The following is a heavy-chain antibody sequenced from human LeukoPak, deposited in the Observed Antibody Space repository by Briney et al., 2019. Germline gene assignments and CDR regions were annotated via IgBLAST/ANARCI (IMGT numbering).Heavy chain of an antibody. CDR2: IFQRGYS. J-gene: IGHJ5*02. D-gene: IGHD1-1*01. Sequence: PSETLSLTCAVSGYSISSGYYWGWIRRPPGKGLQWIGTIFQRGYSYYNPSLNSRVTISVDTSRNQFSLKLSSVTAADAAVYYCAGDKETTGNGRPNWFDPWGQGTLVTVSS. V-gene: IGHV4-38-2*01. CDR3: AGDKETTGNGRPNWFDP. CDR1: GYSISSGYY.